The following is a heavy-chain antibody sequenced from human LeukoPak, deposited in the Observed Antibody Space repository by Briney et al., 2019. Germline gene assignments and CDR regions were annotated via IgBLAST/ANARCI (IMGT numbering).Heavy chain of an antibody. J-gene: IGHJ6*02. Sequence: GASVKVSCKASDYTFTSYGFSWVRQAPGQGLEWMGWISAYNGNTNYAQKLQGRVTMTTDTSTSTAYMELRSLRSDDTAVYYCARDAGHDFWSGYYVYYYYGMDVWGQGTTVTVSS. CDR3: ARDAGHDFWSGYYVYYYYGMDV. CDR2: ISAYNGNT. V-gene: IGHV1-18*01. CDR1: DYTFTSYG. D-gene: IGHD3-3*01.